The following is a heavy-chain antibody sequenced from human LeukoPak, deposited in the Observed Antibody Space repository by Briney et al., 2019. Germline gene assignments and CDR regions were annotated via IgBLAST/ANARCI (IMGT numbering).Heavy chain of an antibody. Sequence: GGSLRLSCAASGFTFSSYAMSWVRQAPGKGLEWVSAVSGSGGSTYYADSVKGRFTISRDNSKNTLYLQMTSLTAEDTAVYYCAKEHDCGDYEYAFDIWGQGTMVTVSS. V-gene: IGHV3-23*01. CDR2: VSGSGGST. CDR1: GFTFSSYA. CDR3: AKEHDCGDYEYAFDI. J-gene: IGHJ3*02. D-gene: IGHD4-17*01.